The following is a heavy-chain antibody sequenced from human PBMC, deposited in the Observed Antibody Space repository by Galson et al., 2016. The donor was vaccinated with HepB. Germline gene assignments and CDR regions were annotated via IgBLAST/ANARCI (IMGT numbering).Heavy chain of an antibody. J-gene: IGHJ6*03. CDR1: GASISGTNYY. CDR3: ATGIVVAGRMYYYCMDV. D-gene: IGHD6-19*01. Sequence: ETLSLTCNVSGASISGTNYYWGWIRQPPGRGLEWIGSIYYSGSTNYNPSLESRVTISVDTSKNQLSLSLSSVTAADTAVYYCATGIVVAGRMYYYCMDVWGKGTSVTVSS. CDR2: IYYSGST. V-gene: IGHV4-39*01.